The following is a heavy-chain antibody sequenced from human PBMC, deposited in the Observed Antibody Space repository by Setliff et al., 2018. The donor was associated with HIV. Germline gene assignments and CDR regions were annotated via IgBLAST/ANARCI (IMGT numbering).Heavy chain of an antibody. CDR3: AMTGSNLYGDYYDAFDI. V-gene: IGHV4-39*01. J-gene: IGHJ3*02. CDR1: GGSISSSSYY. Sequence: SETLSLTCTVSGGSISSSSYYWGWIRQPPGKGLEWIGSIYYSGSTYYNPSLKSRVTISVDTSKNQFSLKLSSVTAADTAVYYCAMTGSNLYGDYYDAFDIWGQGTMVTVSS. CDR2: IYYSGST. D-gene: IGHD4-17*01.